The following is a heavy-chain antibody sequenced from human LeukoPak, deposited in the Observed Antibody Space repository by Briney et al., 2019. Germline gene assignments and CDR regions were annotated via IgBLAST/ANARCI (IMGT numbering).Heavy chain of an antibody. V-gene: IGHV3-7*05. Sequence: PGWSLRLSCAASGFTFSNSWMTWVRQAPGKGLERVANIKEDGSETYYVDSVKGRFTISRDNAKSSLYLQMNSLRAEDTAVYYCARDQGWQQFDYWGQGTLVTVSS. CDR1: GFTFSNSW. J-gene: IGHJ4*02. CDR2: IKEDGSET. D-gene: IGHD4-23*01. CDR3: ARDQGWQQFDY.